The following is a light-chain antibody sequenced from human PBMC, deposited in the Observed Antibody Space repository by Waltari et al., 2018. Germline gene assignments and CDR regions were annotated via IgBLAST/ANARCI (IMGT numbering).Light chain of an antibody. J-gene: IGKJ1*01. CDR2: KAS. Sequence: DIQMTQSPSTLSAAVGDRVTFTCRASQAMNDWLAWYKQKPGKAPKVLIYKASILESGVSSRFSGSGSGTEFTLTINSLQADDSATYYCQQYKSYPVTFGPGTKVDVK. CDR1: QAMNDW. CDR3: QQYKSYPVT. V-gene: IGKV1-5*03.